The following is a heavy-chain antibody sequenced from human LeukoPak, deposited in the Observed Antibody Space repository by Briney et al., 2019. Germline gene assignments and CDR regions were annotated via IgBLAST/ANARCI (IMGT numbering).Heavy chain of an antibody. CDR3: AKDLGQVAARPGSGY. V-gene: IGHV3-23*01. D-gene: IGHD6-6*01. J-gene: IGHJ4*02. Sequence: PGGSLRLSCAASGFTFSSYAMSWVRQAPGKGLEWVSAISGSGGSTYYADSVKGRFTISRDNPKNTLYLQMNSLRAEDTAVYYCAKDLGQVAARPGSGYWGQGTLVTVSS. CDR1: GFTFSSYA. CDR2: ISGSGGST.